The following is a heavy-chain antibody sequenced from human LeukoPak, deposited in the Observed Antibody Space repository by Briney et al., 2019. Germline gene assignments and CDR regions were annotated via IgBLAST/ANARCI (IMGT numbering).Heavy chain of an antibody. CDR3: AKSNYGSGTKNWFDP. CDR1: GGSISSYY. V-gene: IGHV4-59*01. Sequence: SETLSLTCTVSGGSISSYYWSWIRQPPGKGLEWIGHIYYSGCTNYNPSLKSRVTISVDTSKNQFSLKLSSVTAADTAVYYCAKSNYGSGTKNWFDPWGQGTLVTVSS. CDR2: IYYSGCT. J-gene: IGHJ5*02. D-gene: IGHD3-10*01.